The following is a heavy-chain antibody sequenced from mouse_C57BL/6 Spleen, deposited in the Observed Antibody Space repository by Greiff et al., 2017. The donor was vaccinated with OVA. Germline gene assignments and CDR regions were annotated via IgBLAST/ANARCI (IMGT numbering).Heavy chain of an antibody. J-gene: IGHJ4*01. CDR2: IYPGSGST. V-gene: IGHV1-55*01. D-gene: IGHD3-2*02. Sequence: VQLQQPGAELVKPGASVKMSCKASGYTFTSYWITWVKQRPGQGLEWIGDIYPGSGSTNYNEKFKSKATLTVDTSSSTAYMQLSSLTSEDAAVYYCARQLSHYYAMDYWGQGTSVTVSS. CDR1: GYTFTSYW. CDR3: ARQLSHYYAMDY.